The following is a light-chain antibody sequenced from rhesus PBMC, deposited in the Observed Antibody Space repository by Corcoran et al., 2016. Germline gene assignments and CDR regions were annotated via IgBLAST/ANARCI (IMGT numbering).Light chain of an antibody. CDR2: EVS. CDR3: SSYAGRNIFV. Sequence: QAALTQPRSVSGSPGQSVTISCTGTSSDIGGNNYVSWYQQHPGTAPKFMIYEVSKRPSGVSDRFSGSKSGNTASLTISGLQAEDEADYYCSSYAGRNIFVFGSGTKLTVL. V-gene: IGLV2-32*02. J-gene: IGLJ6*01. CDR1: SSDIGGNNY.